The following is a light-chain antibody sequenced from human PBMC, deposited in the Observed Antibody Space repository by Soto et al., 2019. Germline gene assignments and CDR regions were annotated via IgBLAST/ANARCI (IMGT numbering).Light chain of an antibody. CDR3: GTWDSSLSAYV. CDR2: ENN. V-gene: IGLV1-51*02. J-gene: IGLJ1*01. CDR1: GSNIGNNY. Sequence: QSALPQPPSVSASPGQTDTISCSGSGSNIGNNYVSWYQQLPGTAPKLLIYENNKRPSGIPDRFSGSKSGTSATLGITGLQTGDEADYYCGTWDSSLSAYVFGTGTKVTVL.